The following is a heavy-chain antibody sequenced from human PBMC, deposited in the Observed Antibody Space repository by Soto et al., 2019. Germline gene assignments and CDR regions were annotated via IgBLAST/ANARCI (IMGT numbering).Heavy chain of an antibody. J-gene: IGHJ4*01. V-gene: IGHV3-53*01. CDR3: ARVGMSCGWYLDY. Sequence: PGGSLRLSCAASGFTVSSNYMSWVRQAPGKGLEWVSVIYSDGSTYYADSVKGRFTISRDNSKNTLYLQMNSLRAEDTAVYYCARVGMSCGWYLDYWGQGTLVTVSS. D-gene: IGHD6-19*01. CDR1: GFTVSSNY. CDR2: IYSDGST.